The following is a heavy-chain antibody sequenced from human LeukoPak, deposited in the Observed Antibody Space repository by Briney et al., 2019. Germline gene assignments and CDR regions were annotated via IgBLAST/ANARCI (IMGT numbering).Heavy chain of an antibody. CDR3: ARVHLDYDFWSGYSLYYMDV. CDR2: ISAYNGNT. Sequence: ASVKVSCKASGYTFTGYYMHWVRQAPGQGLEWMGWISAYNGNTNYAQKLQGRVTMTTDTSTSTVYMELRSLRSDDTAVYYCARVHLDYDFWSGYSLYYMDVWGKGTTVTVSS. CDR1: GYTFTGYY. V-gene: IGHV1-18*04. D-gene: IGHD3-3*01. J-gene: IGHJ6*03.